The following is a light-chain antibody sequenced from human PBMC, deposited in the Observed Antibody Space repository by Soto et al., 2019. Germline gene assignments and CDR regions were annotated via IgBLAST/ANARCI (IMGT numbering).Light chain of an antibody. CDR1: QSISIW. CDR2: DAS. J-gene: IGKJ1*01. CDR3: QQYNSYPT. Sequence: EIKVTQSPSTLSASIGDRVTITCRTRQSISIWLAWYQQKPGKAPKLLIYDASILKSGVPSRFSGSGSGTEFTLTIRSLQPDDFATYYCQQYNSYPTFGQGTKVDIK. V-gene: IGKV1-5*01.